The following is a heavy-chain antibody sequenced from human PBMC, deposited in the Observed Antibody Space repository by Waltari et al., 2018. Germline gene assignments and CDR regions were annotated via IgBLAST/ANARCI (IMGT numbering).Heavy chain of an antibody. CDR3: ARDSYDFWSGRNWFDP. Sequence: QVQLVQSGAEVKKPGASVKVSCKASGYTFTGYYMHWVRQAPGQGLEWMGRINPNSGGTNYAQKFQGRVTMTRDTSISTAYMELSRLRSDDTAVYYCARDSYDFWSGRNWFDPWGQGTLVTV. CDR1: GYTFTGYY. CDR2: INPNSGGT. J-gene: IGHJ5*02. V-gene: IGHV1-2*06. D-gene: IGHD3-3*01.